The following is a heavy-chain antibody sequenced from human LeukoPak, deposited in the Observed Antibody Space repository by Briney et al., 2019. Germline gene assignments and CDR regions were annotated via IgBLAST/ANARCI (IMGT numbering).Heavy chain of an antibody. CDR3: ARGGGVAGTPYNPYDY. CDR1: GGSISSYY. V-gene: IGHV4-59*01. Sequence: SETLSLTCTVSGGSISSYYWSWIRQPPGKGLEWIGYIYYSGSTNYNPSLKSRVTISVDTSKNQFSLKLSTVTAADTAVYYCARGGGVAGTPYNPYDYWGQGTLVTVSS. CDR2: IYYSGST. D-gene: IGHD6-19*01. J-gene: IGHJ4*02.